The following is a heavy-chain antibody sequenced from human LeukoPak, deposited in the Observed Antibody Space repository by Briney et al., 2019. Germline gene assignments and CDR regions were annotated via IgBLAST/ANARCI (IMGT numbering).Heavy chain of an antibody. CDR3: ARVSSGNDAFDI. V-gene: IGHV4-39*07. CDR1: GGSISSSSYY. D-gene: IGHD4-23*01. J-gene: IGHJ3*02. Sequence: SETLSLTCTVFGGSISSSSYYWGWIRQPPGKGLEWIGSIYYSGSTYYNPSLKSRVTISVDTSKNQFSLKLSSVTAADTAVYYCARVSSGNDAFDIWGQGTMVTVSS. CDR2: IYYSGST.